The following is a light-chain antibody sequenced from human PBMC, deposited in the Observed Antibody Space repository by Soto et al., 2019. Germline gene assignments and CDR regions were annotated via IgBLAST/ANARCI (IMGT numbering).Light chain of an antibody. CDR3: QQYYHWRT. Sequence: EIVMTQSPATLSVSPGERAILSCRASQSISTNLAWYQHRPGQAPRLLIYGASTRATGISARFSGSGSGTEFTLTISSLQSEDFAVYYCQQYYHWRTFGQGTKVEF. CDR1: QSISTN. CDR2: GAS. J-gene: IGKJ1*01. V-gene: IGKV3-15*01.